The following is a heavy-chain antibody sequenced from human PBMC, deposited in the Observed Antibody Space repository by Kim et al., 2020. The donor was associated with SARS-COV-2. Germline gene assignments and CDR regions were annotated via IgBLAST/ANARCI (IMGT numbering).Heavy chain of an antibody. D-gene: IGHD2-2*01. Sequence: GESLKISCEASGFSFTTYWIGWVRQMPGKGPEWMGVIHPGDSETKYSASFQGQVTISADKSINTAYLQWSSLQASDTAIYYCARGCSRASCYEGSMDVWRQGTTVTVSS. J-gene: IGHJ6*02. CDR2: IHPGDSET. V-gene: IGHV5-51*01. CDR1: GFSFTTYW. CDR3: ARGCSRASCYEGSMDV.